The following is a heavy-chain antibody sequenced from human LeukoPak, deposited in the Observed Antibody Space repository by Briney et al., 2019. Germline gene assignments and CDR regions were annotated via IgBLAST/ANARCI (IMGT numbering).Heavy chain of an antibody. V-gene: IGHV3-64*01. J-gene: IGHJ4*02. D-gene: IGHD3-22*01. CDR2: ISSNGGST. CDR1: GFTLSSYA. Sequence: PGGSLRLSCAASGFTLSSYAMPWVRQAPGKGLEYVSAISSNGGSTYYANSVKGRFTISRDNSKNTLYLQMGSLRAEDMAVYYCARALTYYYDSSGYYPLDYWGQGTLVTVSS. CDR3: ARALTYYYDSSGYYPLDY.